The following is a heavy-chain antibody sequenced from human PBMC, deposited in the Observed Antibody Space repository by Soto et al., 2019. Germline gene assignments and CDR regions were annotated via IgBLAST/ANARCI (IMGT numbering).Heavy chain of an antibody. CDR1: GFTFSSYG. Sequence: LRLSCAASGFTFSSYGMHWVRQAPGKGLEWVAVIWYDGSNKYYADSVKGRFTISRDNSKNTLYLQMNSLRAEDTAVYYCARWEDEQVFDYWGQGTLVTVSS. CDR3: ARWEDEQVFDY. CDR2: IWYDGSNK. V-gene: IGHV3-33*01. J-gene: IGHJ4*02. D-gene: IGHD1-26*01.